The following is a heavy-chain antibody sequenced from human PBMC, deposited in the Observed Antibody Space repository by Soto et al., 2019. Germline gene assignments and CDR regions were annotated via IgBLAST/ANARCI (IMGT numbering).Heavy chain of an antibody. V-gene: IGHV1-18*01. Sequence: GASVKVSCKASGYTFTSYGISWVRQAPGQGLEWMGWISAYNGNTNYAQKLQGRVTMTTDTSTSTAYMELRSLRSDDTAVYYCARDLWDIVVVVAASSLDYWGQGTLVTVSS. D-gene: IGHD2-15*01. J-gene: IGHJ4*02. CDR3: ARDLWDIVVVVAASSLDY. CDR2: ISAYNGNT. CDR1: GYTFTSYG.